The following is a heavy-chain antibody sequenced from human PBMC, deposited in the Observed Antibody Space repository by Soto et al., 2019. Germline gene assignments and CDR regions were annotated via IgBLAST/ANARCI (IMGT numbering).Heavy chain of an antibody. CDR1: GYTFTSYG. V-gene: IGHV1-18*01. J-gene: IGHJ5*02. D-gene: IGHD3-3*01. CDR3: ARARPITIFGVDLNWFDP. CDR2: ISAYNGNT. Sequence: ASVKVSCKASGYTFTSYGISWVRQAPGQGLEWMGWISAYNGNTNYAQKLQGRVTMTTDTSTSTAYMELRSLRSDDTAVYYCARARPITIFGVDLNWFDPWGQGTLVTVSS.